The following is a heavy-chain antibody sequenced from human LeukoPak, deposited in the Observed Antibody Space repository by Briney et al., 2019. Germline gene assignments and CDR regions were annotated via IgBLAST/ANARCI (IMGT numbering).Heavy chain of an antibody. CDR1: SFTFSSYN. V-gene: IGHV3-21*01. CDR3: AKARPSGWHDAFDI. J-gene: IGHJ3*02. CDR2: ISSSGSYI. Sequence: PGGSLRLSCAASSFTFSSYNMNWVRQAPGKGLEWVSSISSSGSYIYYRDSVKGRFTISRDNAENSLYLEMNSLRAEDTAVYYCAKARPSGWHDAFDIWGQGTMVTVSS. D-gene: IGHD6-19*01.